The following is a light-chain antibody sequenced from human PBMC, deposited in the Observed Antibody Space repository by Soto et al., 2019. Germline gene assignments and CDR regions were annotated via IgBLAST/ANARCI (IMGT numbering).Light chain of an antibody. V-gene: IGLV1-47*01. CDR3: AAWDDSLSGVV. Sequence: QLVLTQPPSVSGTPGQRVTISCSGSSSNIGTNYVYWYQQLPGTAPKLLIYRNNQRPSGVPDRFSGSKSGTSASLAVSGLRSEDEADYSCAAWDDSLSGVVFGGGTKVTVL. J-gene: IGLJ2*01. CDR2: RNN. CDR1: SSNIGTNY.